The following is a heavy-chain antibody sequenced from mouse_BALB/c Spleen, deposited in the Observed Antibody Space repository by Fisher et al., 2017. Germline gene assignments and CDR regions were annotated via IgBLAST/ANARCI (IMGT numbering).Heavy chain of an antibody. V-gene: IGHV5-17*02. Sequence: RFTISRDNPKNTLFLQMTSLRSEDTAMYYCARSAPAMDYWGQGTSVTVSS. J-gene: IGHJ4*01. CDR3: ARSAPAMDY.